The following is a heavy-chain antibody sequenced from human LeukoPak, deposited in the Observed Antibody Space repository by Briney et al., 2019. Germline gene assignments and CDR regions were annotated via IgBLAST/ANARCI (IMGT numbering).Heavy chain of an antibody. CDR3: ARDAGRYFDWLGY. V-gene: IGHV3-66*01. Sequence: GGSLRLSCAASGFPVTSNYMSWVRQAPGKGLEWASIIYSGGGAYYADSVKGRFTISRDNSRNTLFLQMNSLRAEDTAMYYCARDAGRYFDWLGYWGQGTLVTVSS. CDR2: IYSGGGA. D-gene: IGHD3-9*01. CDR1: GFPVTSNY. J-gene: IGHJ4*02.